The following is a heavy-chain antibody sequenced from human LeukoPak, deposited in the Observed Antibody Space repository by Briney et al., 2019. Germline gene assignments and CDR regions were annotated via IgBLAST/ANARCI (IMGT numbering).Heavy chain of an antibody. CDR2: ISYDGSNK. CDR3: AKDMSGYSDY. CDR1: GFTFSSYG. V-gene: IGHV3-30*18. Sequence: KPGGSLRLSCAASGFTFSSYGMHWVRQAPGKGLEWVAVISYDGSNKYCADSVKGRFTISRDNSKNTLYLQMNSLRAEDTAVYYCAKDMSGYSDYWGQGTLVTVSS. J-gene: IGHJ4*02. D-gene: IGHD5-12*01.